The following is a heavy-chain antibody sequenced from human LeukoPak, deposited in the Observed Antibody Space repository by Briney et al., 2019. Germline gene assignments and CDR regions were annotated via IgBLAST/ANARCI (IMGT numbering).Heavy chain of an antibody. D-gene: IGHD4-17*01. CDR2: PRNKAKSYTT. V-gene: IGHV3-72*01. CDR1: GFTFSDYY. J-gene: IGHJ4*02. Sequence: PGGSLRLSCAASGFTFSDYYIDWVRQAPGKGLEWVGRPRNKAKSYTTDYAASVKGRFTISRDDSKNSAYLQMNSLKTEDSAVYFCAVPPTETNYFDYWGQGTLVTVSS. CDR3: AVPPTETNYFDY.